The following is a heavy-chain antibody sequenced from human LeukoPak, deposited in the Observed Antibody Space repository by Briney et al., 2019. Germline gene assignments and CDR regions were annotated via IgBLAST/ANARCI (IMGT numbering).Heavy chain of an antibody. CDR3: ARDQGYGDYGWFDP. D-gene: IGHD4-17*01. CDR1: GFTFSSYW. J-gene: IGHJ5*02. CDR2: ISSSGSTI. V-gene: IGHV3-48*04. Sequence: GGSLRLSCAASGFTFSSYWMHWVRQAPGKGLEWVSYISSSGSTIYYADSVKGRFTISRDNAKNSLYLQMNSLRAEDTAVYYCARDQGYGDYGWFDPWGQGTLVTVSS.